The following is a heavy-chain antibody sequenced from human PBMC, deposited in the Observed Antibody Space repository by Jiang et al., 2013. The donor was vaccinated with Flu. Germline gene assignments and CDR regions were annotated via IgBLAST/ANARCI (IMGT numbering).Heavy chain of an antibody. V-gene: IGHV4-34*01. CDR2: INHSGST. J-gene: IGHJ2*01. CDR1: GGSFSGYY. Sequence: LLKPSETLSLTCAVYGGSFSGYYWSWIRQPPGKGLEWIGEINHSGSTNYNPSLKSRVTISVDTSKNQFSLKLSSVTAADTAVYYCARGPADLDYGDKPRGWYFDLWGRGTLVTVSS. CDR3: ARGPADLDYGDKPRGWYFDL. D-gene: IGHD4-17*01.